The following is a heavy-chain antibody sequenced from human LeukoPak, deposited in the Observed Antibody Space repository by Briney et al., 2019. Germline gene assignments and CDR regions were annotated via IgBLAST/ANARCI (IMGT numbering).Heavy chain of an antibody. CDR1: GGSVSNYY. J-gene: IGHJ6*03. CDR2: IYYIGST. Sequence: SETLSLTCTVSGGSVSNYYWSWIRQPPGKGLEWIGYIYYIGSTNYNPSLKSRVTISVDTSKNQFSLKLNPVTAADTAVYYCTRGFGPGDFYYYYYMDVWGKGTTVTVSS. CDR3: TRGFGPGDFYYYYYMDV. V-gene: IGHV4-59*02. D-gene: IGHD3-10*01.